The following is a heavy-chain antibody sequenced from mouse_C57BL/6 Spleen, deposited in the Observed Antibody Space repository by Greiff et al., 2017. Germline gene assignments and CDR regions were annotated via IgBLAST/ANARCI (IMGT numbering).Heavy chain of an antibody. D-gene: IGHD3-2*02. CDR2: IDPSDSYT. V-gene: IGHV1-69*01. J-gene: IGHJ3*01. CDR1: GYTFTSYW. Sequence: QVQLQQPGAELVMPGASVKLSCKASGYTFTSYWMHWVKQRPGQGLEWIGEIDPSDSYTNYNQKFKGKSTLTVDKSSSTAYMQLSSLTSEDSAVYYCARAAQATWAYWGQGTLVTVSA. CDR3: ARAAQATWAY.